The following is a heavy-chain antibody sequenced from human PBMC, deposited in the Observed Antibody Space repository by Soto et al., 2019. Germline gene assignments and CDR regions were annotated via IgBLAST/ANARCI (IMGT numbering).Heavy chain of an antibody. CDR1: GFTFSSYG. CDR3: AKDRYGDGYWYFDL. J-gene: IGHJ2*01. V-gene: IGHV3-30*18. D-gene: IGHD4-17*01. CDR2: ISYDGSNK. Sequence: QVQLVESGGGVAQPGRSLRLSCAASGFTFSSYGMHWVRQAPGKGLEWVAVISYDGSNKYYADSVKGRFTISRDNSKNTLYLQMKSLRAEDTAVYYCAKDRYGDGYWYFDLWGRGTLVTVSS.